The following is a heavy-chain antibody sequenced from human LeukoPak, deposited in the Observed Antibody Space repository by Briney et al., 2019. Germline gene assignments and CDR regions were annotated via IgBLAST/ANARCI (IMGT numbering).Heavy chain of an antibody. CDR2: INAGGGST. Sequence: GGPQRLLCAACGFLFRLYAVRGVRGSPGMALECVSSINAGGGSTYYAAPVKGRFTISRDTSKTTLSLQMNSLRAEDTAVYYCAKATIGAADANFDYWGQGTRVTVSS. V-gene: IGHV3-23*01. D-gene: IGHD6-13*01. CDR3: AKATIGAADANFDY. CDR1: GFLFRLYA. J-gene: IGHJ4*02.